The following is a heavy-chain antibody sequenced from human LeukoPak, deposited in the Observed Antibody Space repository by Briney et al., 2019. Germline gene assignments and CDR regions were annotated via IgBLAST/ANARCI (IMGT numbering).Heavy chain of an antibody. Sequence: GGSLRLSCAASGFTVSSNYMSWVRQAPGKGLEWVSVIYSGGSTYYADSVKGRFTISRDNSKNTLYLQMNSLRAEDTAVYYCAKDLGDYGGNSDLNYWGQGTLVTVSS. CDR3: AKDLGDYGGNSDLNY. J-gene: IGHJ4*02. V-gene: IGHV3-53*05. CDR2: IYSGGST. D-gene: IGHD4-17*01. CDR1: GFTVSSNY.